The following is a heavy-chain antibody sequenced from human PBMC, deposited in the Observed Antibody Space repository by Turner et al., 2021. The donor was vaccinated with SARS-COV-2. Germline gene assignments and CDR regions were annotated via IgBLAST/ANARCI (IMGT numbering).Heavy chain of an antibody. Sequence: QVQLVESGGGVVQPGRSLRLSCAASGFTFSSYGMHWVRQAPGKGRVWGAVISYDGSNKYYADSVKGRFTISRDNSKNTLYLQMNSLRTEDTAVYYCARGLGGNYYYMDVWGKGTTVTVSS. CDR3: ARGLGGNYYYMDV. D-gene: IGHD3-16*01. CDR1: GFTFSSYG. J-gene: IGHJ6*03. CDR2: ISYDGSNK. V-gene: IGHV3-30*03.